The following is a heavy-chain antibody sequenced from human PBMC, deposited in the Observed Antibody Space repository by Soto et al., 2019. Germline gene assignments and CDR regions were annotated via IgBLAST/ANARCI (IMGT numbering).Heavy chain of an antibody. CDR2: ISYDGSNK. D-gene: IGHD3-22*01. J-gene: IGHJ4*02. CDR1: GFTFSSYG. CDR3: AREPEWVTMIVVVITELDY. V-gene: IGHV3-30*03. Sequence: GVSLRLSSAASGFTFSSYGMHRVRQAPGKGLEWVAVISYDGSNKYYADSVKGRFTISRDNSKNTLYLQMNSLRAEDTAVYYCAREPEWVTMIVVVITELDYWGQGT.